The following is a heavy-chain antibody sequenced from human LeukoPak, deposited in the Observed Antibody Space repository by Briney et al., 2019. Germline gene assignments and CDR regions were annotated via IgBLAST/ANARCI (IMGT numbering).Heavy chain of an antibody. Sequence: PSETLSLTCAVSGYSISSCYYWGWIRQPPGKGLEWRGSIYYSGSTYYNPSLKSQGTISVDTSKNQFSLKLRTVTAADTAVYYCARLRLFSYSSGCYFDYWGQGTLVTVSS. J-gene: IGHJ4*02. CDR2: IYYSGST. D-gene: IGHD6-19*01. V-gene: IGHV4-38-2*01. CDR1: GYSISSCYY. CDR3: ARLRLFSYSSGCYFDY.